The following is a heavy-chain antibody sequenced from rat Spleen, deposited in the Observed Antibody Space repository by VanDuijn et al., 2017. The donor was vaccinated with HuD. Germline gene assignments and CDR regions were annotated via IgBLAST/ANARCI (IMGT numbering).Heavy chain of an antibody. CDR2: INKDSSTI. CDR3: TRDRILRSTGFDY. J-gene: IGHJ2*01. Sequence: EVQLVETGGGLVQPGRSLKLSCVASGFTFSSYWMDWVRQAPGKGLEWIGEINKDSSTINYSPSLKDKFTISRDNAKSSLYLRMDSLRSEDTATYYCTRDRILRSTGFDYWGQGVMVTVSS. CDR1: GFTFSSYW. V-gene: IGHV4-2*01. D-gene: IGHD1-6*01.